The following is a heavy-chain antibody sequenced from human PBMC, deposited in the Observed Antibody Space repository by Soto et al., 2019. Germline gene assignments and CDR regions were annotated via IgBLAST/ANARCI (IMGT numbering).Heavy chain of an antibody. Sequence: GAPVPVSSMASGNTFSSYAISCVRQAPRQGLEWMGGIIPKFGTDNCGQKFQGRVTITADESTRTVYMELSSLRSEDTAVYYCPRDPGGAISSDGMDVWGQGTTDSVA. J-gene: IGHJ6*01. CDR1: GNTFSSYA. CDR2: IIPKFGTD. CDR3: PRDPGGAISSDGMDV. D-gene: IGHD3-16*02. V-gene: IGHV1-69*13.